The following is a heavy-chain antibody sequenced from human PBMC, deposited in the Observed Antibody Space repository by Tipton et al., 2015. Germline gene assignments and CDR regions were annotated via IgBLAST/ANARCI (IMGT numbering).Heavy chain of an antibody. CDR2: IYYSGFT. D-gene: IGHD5-18*01. V-gene: IGHV4-34*01. Sequence: TLSLTCAVYGGSFSGYYWSWIRQTPGKGLEWIGSIYYSGFTYYNPSLKSRVTISVDTSKNQFSLKLSSVTAADTAVYYCASSGGYSYPNWFDPWGQGTLVTVSS. CDR1: GGSFSGYY. J-gene: IGHJ5*02. CDR3: ASSGGYSYPNWFDP.